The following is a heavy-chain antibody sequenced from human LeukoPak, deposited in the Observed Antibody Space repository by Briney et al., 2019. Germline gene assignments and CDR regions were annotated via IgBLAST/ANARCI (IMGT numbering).Heavy chain of an antibody. CDR2: ISGSGGST. D-gene: IGHD4-17*01. J-gene: IGHJ4*02. CDR3: AKDGVSTVTTYYFDY. V-gene: IGHV3-23*01. CDR1: GFTVSSNY. Sequence: PGGSLRLSCAASGFTVSSNYMSWVRQAPGKGLEWVSAISGSGGSTYYADSVKGRFTISRDNSKNTLYLQMNSLRAEDTAVYYCAKDGVSTVTTYYFDYWGQGTLVTVSS.